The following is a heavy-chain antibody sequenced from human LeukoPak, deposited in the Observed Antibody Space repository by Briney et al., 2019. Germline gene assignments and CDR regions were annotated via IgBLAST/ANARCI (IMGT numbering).Heavy chain of an antibody. V-gene: IGHV3-30*02. D-gene: IGHD1-14*01. J-gene: IGHJ4*02. CDR2: IRHHGRDK. CDR3: VKDANRSFDS. CDR1: GFAFSTYG. Sequence: GGSLRLSCATSGFAFSTYGMHWVRQAPGKGLEWVTYIRHHGRDKYCADSVKGRFTISRDNSKNTLYLQMDSLRAEDTALYYCVKDANRSFDSWGQGILVAVSS.